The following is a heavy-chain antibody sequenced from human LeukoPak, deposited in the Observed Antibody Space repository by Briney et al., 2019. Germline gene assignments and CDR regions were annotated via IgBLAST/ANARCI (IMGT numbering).Heavy chain of an antibody. J-gene: IGHJ3*02. CDR2: ISSSGSTK. V-gene: IGHV3-48*03. CDR3: ANEDSGRNAFDI. D-gene: IGHD1-26*01. CDR1: GFTFSNYE. Sequence: GGSLRLSCAASGFTFSNYEMNWVRQAPGKGLEWLSYISSSGSTKYYADSVKGRFTISRDNSKNTLYLQVNSLRAEDTAIYYCANEDSGRNAFDIWGQGTMVTVSS.